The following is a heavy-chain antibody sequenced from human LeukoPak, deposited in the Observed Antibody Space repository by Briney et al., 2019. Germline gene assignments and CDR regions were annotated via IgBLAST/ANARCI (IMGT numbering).Heavy chain of an antibody. CDR1: GFTFSSYS. CDR2: IKQDGSEK. CDR3: ARDRRGWGFDY. J-gene: IGHJ4*02. V-gene: IGHV3-7*01. Sequence: GGSLRLSCAASGFTFSSYSMNWVRQAPGKGLEWVANIKQDGSEKYYVDSVKGRFTISRDNAKNSLYLQMNSLRAEDTAVYYCARDRRGWGFDYWGQGTLVTVSS. D-gene: IGHD6-19*01.